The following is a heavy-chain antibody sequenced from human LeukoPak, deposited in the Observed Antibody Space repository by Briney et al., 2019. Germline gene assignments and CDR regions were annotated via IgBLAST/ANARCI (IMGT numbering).Heavy chain of an antibody. D-gene: IGHD3-10*01. V-gene: IGHV4-34*01. Sequence: MSSETLSLTCAVYGGSFSGYYWSWIRQPPGKGLEWIGEINHSGSTNYNPSLKSRVTISVDTSKNQFSLKLSSVTAADTAVYYCARGYYGSGSYRQWGQGTLVTVSS. CDR2: INHSGST. CDR3: ARGYYGSGSYRQ. J-gene: IGHJ4*02. CDR1: GGSFSGYY.